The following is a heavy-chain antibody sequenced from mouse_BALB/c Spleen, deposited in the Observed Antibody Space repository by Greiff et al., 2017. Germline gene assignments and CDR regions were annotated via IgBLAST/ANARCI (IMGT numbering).Heavy chain of an antibody. CDR3: ARRGFYAMDY. CDR2: ISYSGST. Sequence: VQLQQSGPGLVKPSQSLSLTCTVTGYSITSDYAWNWIRQFPGNKLEWMGYISYSGSTSYNPSLKSRISITRDTSKNQFFLQLNSVTTEDTATYYCARRGFYAMDYWGQGTSVTVSS. CDR1: GYSITSDYA. V-gene: IGHV3-2*02. J-gene: IGHJ4*01.